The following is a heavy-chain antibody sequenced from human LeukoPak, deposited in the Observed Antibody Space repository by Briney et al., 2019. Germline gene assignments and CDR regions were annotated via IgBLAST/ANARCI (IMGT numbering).Heavy chain of an antibody. CDR3: ARAPPRRDYDSSGYDDAFDI. V-gene: IGHV1-69*04. J-gene: IGHJ3*02. CDR2: IIPILGIA. D-gene: IGHD3-22*01. CDR1: GGTFSSYA. Sequence: EASVKVSCKASGGTFSSYAISWVRQAPGQGLEWMGRIIPILGIANYAQKFQGRVTITADKSTSTAYMELSSLRSEDTAVYYCARAPPRRDYDSSGYDDAFDIWGQGTMVTVSS.